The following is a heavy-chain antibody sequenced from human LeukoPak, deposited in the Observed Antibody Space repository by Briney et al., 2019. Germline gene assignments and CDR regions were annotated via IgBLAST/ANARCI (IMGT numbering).Heavy chain of an antibody. CDR1: GFIVSNNY. J-gene: IGHJ3*02. D-gene: IGHD1-26*01. Sequence: GGSLRLSCVASGFIVSNNYMSWVRQAPGKGLEWVSVLYNAGSTYYADSVKGRFTISRDNSKNTLYLQMNSLRAEDTAVYYCARESGIVGAPWAFDIWGQGTMVTVSS. V-gene: IGHV3-53*01. CDR3: ARESGIVGAPWAFDI. CDR2: LYNAGST.